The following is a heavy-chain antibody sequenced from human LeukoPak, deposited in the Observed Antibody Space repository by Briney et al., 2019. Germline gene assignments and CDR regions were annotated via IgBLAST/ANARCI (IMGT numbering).Heavy chain of an antibody. CDR1: GYTFTGYY. CDR3: ARRLGIVGGNTDGGPVDS. D-gene: IGHD1-26*01. V-gene: IGHV1-2*02. CDR2: INPNSGGT. J-gene: IGHJ4*02. Sequence: ASVKVSCKASGYTFTGYYMHWVRQAPGQGLEWMGWINPNSGGTIYAQKFQGRVTMTRDTSISTVYMELSRLTSDDTAVYYCARRLGIVGGNTDGGPVDSWGQGTLVTVSS.